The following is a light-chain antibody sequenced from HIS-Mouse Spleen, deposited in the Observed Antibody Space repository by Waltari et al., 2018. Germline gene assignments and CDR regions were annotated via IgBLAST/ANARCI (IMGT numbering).Light chain of an antibody. J-gene: IGLJ2*01. Sequence: QSVLTQPPSASGTPGQRVTISCSGSSSNIGSNYVYWYQQPPGTAPKPLIYRNNQRPSEVPDRFSGSKSGTSASLAISGLRSEDEADYYCAAWDDSLSGVVFGGGTKLTVL. CDR2: RNN. CDR3: AAWDDSLSGVV. V-gene: IGLV1-47*01. CDR1: SSNIGSNY.